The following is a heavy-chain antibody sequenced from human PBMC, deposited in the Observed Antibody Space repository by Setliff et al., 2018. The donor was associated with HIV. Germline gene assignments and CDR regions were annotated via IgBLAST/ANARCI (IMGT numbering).Heavy chain of an antibody. V-gene: IGHV3-74*01. Sequence: GGSLRLSCAASGFTLSSYWMHWVRQTPGKGLVWVSRINSDGGSTTYADSVKGRFTMSRDNAKNTLYLQMNSLRAEDTAVYYCAKEVELRPFDYWGQGTLVTV. CDR1: GFTLSSYW. CDR2: INSDGGST. D-gene: IGHD1-7*01. CDR3: AKEVELRPFDY. J-gene: IGHJ4*02.